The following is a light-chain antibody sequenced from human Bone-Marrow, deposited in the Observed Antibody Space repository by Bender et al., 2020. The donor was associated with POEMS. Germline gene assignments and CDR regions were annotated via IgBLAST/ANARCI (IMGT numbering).Light chain of an antibody. CDR1: NIESKS. V-gene: IGLV3-21*02. CDR2: DDS. Sequence: SYELTQPPSVSVSPGQTARISCGGNNIESKSVHWYQQKPGQAPLLVVYDDSDRPSGIPGRFSGSAPGNTATLTISRVEGGDDAEYFCQVWDSFDDRGVFGEGTELTVL. J-gene: IGLJ3*02. CDR3: QVWDSFDDRGV.